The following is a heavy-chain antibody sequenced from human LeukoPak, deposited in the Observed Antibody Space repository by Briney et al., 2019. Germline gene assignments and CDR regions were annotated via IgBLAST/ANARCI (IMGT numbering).Heavy chain of an antibody. D-gene: IGHD6-19*01. CDR3: VSGSSGWLYFQH. CDR2: IHYSGST. CDR1: GGSISSSSYY. J-gene: IGHJ1*01. Sequence: TSETLSLTCTVSGGSISSSSYYWGWIRQPPGKGLEWIGSIHYSGSTYYNPPLKSRVTISVDTSKNQFSLKLSSVTAADTAVYYCVSGSSGWLYFQHWGQGTLVTVSS. V-gene: IGHV4-39*07.